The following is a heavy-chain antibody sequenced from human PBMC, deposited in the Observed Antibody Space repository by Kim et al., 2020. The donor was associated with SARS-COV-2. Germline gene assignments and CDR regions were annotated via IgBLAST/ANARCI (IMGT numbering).Heavy chain of an antibody. J-gene: IGHJ4*02. Sequence: GGSLRLSCAASGFTFSDYYMSWIRQAPGKGLEWGSYISSSSSYTNYADSVKGRFTISRDNAKNSLYLQMNSLRAEETAVYYCARSIVGATASYFFDYWGQGTLVTVPS. D-gene: IGHD1-26*01. CDR3: ARSIVGATASYFFDY. V-gene: IGHV3-11*03. CDR1: GFTFSDYY. CDR2: ISSSSSYT.